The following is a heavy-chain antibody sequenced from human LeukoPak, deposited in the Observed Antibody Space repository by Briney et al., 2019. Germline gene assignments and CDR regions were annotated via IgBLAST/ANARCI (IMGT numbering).Heavy chain of an antibody. J-gene: IGHJ6*02. CDR2: ISYDGSNK. Sequence: PGGSLRLSCAASGFTFSSYGMHWVRQAPGKGLEWVAVISYDGSNKYYADSVKGRFTISRDNSKNTLYLQMNSLRAEDTAVYYCAVGANVPYYYGMDVWGQGTTVTVSS. V-gene: IGHV3-30*03. D-gene: IGHD1-26*01. CDR1: GFTFSSYG. CDR3: AVGANVPYYYGMDV.